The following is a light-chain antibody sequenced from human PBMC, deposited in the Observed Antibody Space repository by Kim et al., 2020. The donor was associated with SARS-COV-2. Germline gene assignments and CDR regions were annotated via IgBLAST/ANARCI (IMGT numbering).Light chain of an antibody. Sequence: EIVMTQSPATLSVSPGERATLSCRASQSVSSNFAWYQQKPGQTTRLLIYGASTRATGIPARFSGSGSGTEVTLTISSLQSEDFAVYYCQQYTPWPYTSGQGTKLEI. CDR2: GAS. V-gene: IGKV3-15*01. CDR3: QQYTPWPYT. J-gene: IGKJ2*01. CDR1: QSVSSN.